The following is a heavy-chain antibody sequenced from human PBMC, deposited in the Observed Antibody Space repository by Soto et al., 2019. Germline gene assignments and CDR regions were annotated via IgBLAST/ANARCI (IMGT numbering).Heavy chain of an antibody. V-gene: IGHV2-5*02. Sequence: QITLKESGPTLVKPTQTLTLTCTFSGFSLSTSGVGVGWIRQPPGKALEWLALIYWDDDKRYSPSLKSRLTITKDTSKNQVVLTMTNMDPVDTATYYCAHSLIPDWGSRGGFDYWGQGTLVTVSS. CDR1: GFSLSTSGVG. D-gene: IGHD7-27*01. CDR2: IYWDDDK. J-gene: IGHJ4*02. CDR3: AHSLIPDWGSRGGFDY.